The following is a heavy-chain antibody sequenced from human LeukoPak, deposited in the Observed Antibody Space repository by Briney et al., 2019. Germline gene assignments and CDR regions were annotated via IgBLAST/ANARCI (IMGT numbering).Heavy chain of an antibody. CDR2: VSHEGTSK. V-gene: IGHV3-30*18. CDR3: AKTTGGWPRFFDH. D-gene: IGHD6-19*01. Sequence: TGGSLRLSCAASGYPFSGSDIHWVRQAPGKGLEWVAFVSHEGTSKFYAESVKGRFGISRDNSKSTTYLQMNGLRPDDTAVYYCAKTTGGWPRFFDHWGQGTLVAVSS. J-gene: IGHJ4*02. CDR1: GYPFSGSD.